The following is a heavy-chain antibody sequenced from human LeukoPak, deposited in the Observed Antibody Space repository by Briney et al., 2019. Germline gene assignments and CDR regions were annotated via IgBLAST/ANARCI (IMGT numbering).Heavy chain of an antibody. CDR1: GHTXTGYY. D-gene: IGHD1-26*01. Sequence: GASVKVSCKASGHTXTGYYMHWVRQAPGQGLEWMGWINPNSGGTNYAQKFQGRVTMTRDTSISTAYMELSRLRSDDPGVYYCARVLGGATNFDYWGQGTLVTVSS. V-gene: IGHV1-2*02. J-gene: IGHJ4*02. CDR3: ARVLGGATNFDY. CDR2: INPNSGGT.